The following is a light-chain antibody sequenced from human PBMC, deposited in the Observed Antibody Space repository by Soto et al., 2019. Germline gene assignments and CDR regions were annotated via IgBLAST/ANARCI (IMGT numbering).Light chain of an antibody. CDR2: GTS. CDR1: QSVSSSY. V-gene: IGKV3-20*01. Sequence: EIVLTQSPGTLYLSPGERATRSCRVSQSVSSSYLAWYQQKPGQAPRLLIYGTSSRATAIPDRFSGSGSGTDFTLTISRLEPEDFAVYYCQQYGSSSWTFGQGTKVDIK. J-gene: IGKJ1*01. CDR3: QQYGSSSWT.